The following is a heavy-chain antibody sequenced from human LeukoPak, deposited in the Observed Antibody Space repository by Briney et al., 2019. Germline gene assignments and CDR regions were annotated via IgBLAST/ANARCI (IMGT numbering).Heavy chain of an antibody. V-gene: IGHV4-39*01. D-gene: IGHD7-27*01. CDR1: GGSISSSSYY. J-gene: IGHJ3*02. Sequence: SETLSLTCTVSGGSISSSSYYWGWIRQPPGKGLEWIGSIYYSGSTYYNPSLKSRVTISVDTSKNQFSLKLSSMTAADTAVYYCARRLGDAFDIWGQGTMVTVSS. CDR3: ARRLGDAFDI. CDR2: IYYSGST.